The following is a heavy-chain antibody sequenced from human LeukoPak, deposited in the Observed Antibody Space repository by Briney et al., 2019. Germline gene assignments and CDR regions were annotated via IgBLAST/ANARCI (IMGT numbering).Heavy chain of an antibody. D-gene: IGHD6-19*01. Sequence: PGGSLRLSCAASGFPFSSYAMSWVRQAPGKGLEWVSAISGSGGSTYYADSVKGRFTISRDNSKNTLYLQMNSLTAEETAVYHCAKDPIAVPAPNWFDPCGQGTLVTASS. CDR3: AKDPIAVPAPNWFDP. J-gene: IGHJ5*02. CDR2: ISGSGGST. V-gene: IGHV3-23*01. CDR1: GFPFSSYA.